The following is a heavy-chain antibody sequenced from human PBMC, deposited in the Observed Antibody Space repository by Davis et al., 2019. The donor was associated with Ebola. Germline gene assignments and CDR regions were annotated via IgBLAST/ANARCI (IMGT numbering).Heavy chain of an antibody. V-gene: IGHV6-1*01. D-gene: IGHD7-27*01. CDR1: GDSVSSDSAG. CDR2: TYYRSKWYY. Sequence: SQTLSLTCVISGDSVSSDSAGWNWIRQSPSRGLEWLGRTYYRSKWYYDYALSVKSRISINPDTSKNQLFLHLNSVTPEDTAVYYCARDWGQLGYDYWGQGTLVTVSS. J-gene: IGHJ4*02. CDR3: ARDWGQLGYDY.